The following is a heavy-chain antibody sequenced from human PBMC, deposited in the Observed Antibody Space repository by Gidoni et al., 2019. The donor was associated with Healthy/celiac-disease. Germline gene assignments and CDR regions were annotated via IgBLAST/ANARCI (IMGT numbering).Heavy chain of an antibody. Sequence: QVQLVQSGAEVKKPGASVKVSCKASGYTFTSYAMHWVRQAPGQRLEWMGWTNAGNGNTKYSQKFQGRVTITRDTSASTAYMELSSLRSEDTAVYYCARDGVAVAVNWFDPWGQGTLVTVSS. CDR2: TNAGNGNT. CDR1: GYTFTSYA. V-gene: IGHV1-3*01. J-gene: IGHJ5*02. CDR3: ARDGVAVAVNWFDP. D-gene: IGHD6-19*01.